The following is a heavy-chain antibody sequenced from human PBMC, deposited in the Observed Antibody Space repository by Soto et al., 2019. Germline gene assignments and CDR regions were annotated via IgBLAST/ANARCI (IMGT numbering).Heavy chain of an antibody. CDR3: AKDRMGASGWFDP. D-gene: IGHD1-26*01. Sequence: GGSLRLSCVASGFSFSSYTMNWVRQAPGKGLEWVSGVSGNGGNTYYADSVKGRFSISRDNPKNTLYLQLNSLRAEDTAIYYCAKDRMGASGWFDPWGQGTPVTVPQ. CDR1: GFSFSSYT. CDR2: VSGNGGNT. J-gene: IGHJ5*02. V-gene: IGHV3-23*01.